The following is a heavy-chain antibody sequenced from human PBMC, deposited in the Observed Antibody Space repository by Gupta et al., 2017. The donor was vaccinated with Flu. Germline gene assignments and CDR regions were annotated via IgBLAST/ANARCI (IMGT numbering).Heavy chain of an antibody. V-gene: IGHV3-23*01. CDR3: AKMGRHSGSSSG. J-gene: IGHJ4*02. CDR2: LSGSGDTT. Sequence: VRQAPGKGLEWVSTLSGSGDTTYYADSVKGRFTISRDNSQKMLYLQMNSLRADDTAVYFCAKMGRHSGSSSGWGQGTLVTVSS. D-gene: IGHD1-26*01.